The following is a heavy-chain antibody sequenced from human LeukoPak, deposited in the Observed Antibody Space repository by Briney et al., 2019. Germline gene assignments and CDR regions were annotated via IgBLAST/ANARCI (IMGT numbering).Heavy chain of an antibody. CDR2: IIPILRSA. Sequence: GASVKVSCKTSGVTISNNSITWVRQAPGQGLEWLGGIIPILRSASYAQKFRGRLRMTSDESTTTAYMELSSLSSDDTAMYFCARARTSIRFTDSFDIWSQGTLVTVSS. D-gene: IGHD2-21*01. V-gene: IGHV1-69*13. CDR1: GVTISNNS. J-gene: IGHJ3*02. CDR3: ARARTSIRFTDSFDI.